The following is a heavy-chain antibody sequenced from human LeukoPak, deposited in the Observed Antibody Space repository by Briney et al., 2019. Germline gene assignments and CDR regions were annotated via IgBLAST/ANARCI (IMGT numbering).Heavy chain of an antibody. J-gene: IGHJ4*02. V-gene: IGHV1-8*01. CDR3: AGALSGCVLCFDY. CDR2: MDPNSGNT. CDR1: GYTFTSHD. D-gene: IGHD6-19*01. Sequence: ASVKVSCKASGYTFTSHDINWVRQATGQGLEWMGWMDPNSGNTGYAQKFQGRVTMTRNTSTNTAYMELSSLRSEDTAVYFCAGALSGCVLCFDYWGQGTLVTVSS.